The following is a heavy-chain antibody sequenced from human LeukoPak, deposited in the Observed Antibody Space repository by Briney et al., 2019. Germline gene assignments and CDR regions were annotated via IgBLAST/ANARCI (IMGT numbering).Heavy chain of an antibody. CDR1: GFKFSNDW. J-gene: IGHJ4*02. V-gene: IGHV3-66*01. Sequence: GGSLRLSCAASGFKFSNDWMSWVRQAPGKGLEWVSVIYSGGSTYSADSVKGRFTISRDNSKNTLYLQMNSLRAEDTAVYYCAGGDYYDSSGYQSCFDYWGQGTLVTVSS. CDR2: IYSGGST. D-gene: IGHD3-22*01. CDR3: AGGDYYDSSGYQSCFDY.